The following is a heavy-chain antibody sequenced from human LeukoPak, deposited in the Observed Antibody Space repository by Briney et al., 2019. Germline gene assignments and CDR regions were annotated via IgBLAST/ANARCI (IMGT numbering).Heavy chain of an antibody. J-gene: IGHJ4*02. CDR3: TRYCSSSTCYDY. CDR2: ISYDGSNK. V-gene: IGHV3-30-3*01. D-gene: IGHD2-2*01. Sequence: GGSLRLSCAASGFTFSSYAMHWVRQAPGKGLEWAAVISYDGSNKYYADSVKGRFTISRDNSKNTLYLQMNSLRAEDTAVYYCTRYCSSSTCYDYWGQGTLVTVSS. CDR1: GFTFSSYA.